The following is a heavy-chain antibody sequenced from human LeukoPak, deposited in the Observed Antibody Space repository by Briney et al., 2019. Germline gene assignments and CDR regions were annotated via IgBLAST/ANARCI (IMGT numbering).Heavy chain of an antibody. J-gene: IGHJ4*02. V-gene: IGHV4-59*08. CDR2: ISYSGST. CDR3: ARRRAVPGFYYFDY. Sequence: MSSETLSLTCTVSGGSISSYYWTWIRQPPGKGLEWIGYISYSGSTNYNPSLKSRVTISVDTSKNQFSLKLRSLTAADTAVYYCARRRAVPGFYYFDYWGQGTLVTVSS. D-gene: IGHD6-19*01. CDR1: GGSISSYY.